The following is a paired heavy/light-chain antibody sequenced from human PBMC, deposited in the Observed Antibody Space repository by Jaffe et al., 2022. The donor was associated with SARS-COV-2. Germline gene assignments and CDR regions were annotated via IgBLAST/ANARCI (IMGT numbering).Heavy chain of an antibody. Sequence: DVQLVQSGGGLVHPGGSLRLSCAASGFTYSDFWMHWVRQAPGKGLLWVSRINPDGTTTDYADSVKGRFTVSRDNARNTLYLQMNSLRVDDTAVYYCVRGLGAGTPYWGRGTQVTVSS. V-gene: IGHV3-74*01. J-gene: IGHJ4*02. CDR3: VRGLGAGTPY. D-gene: IGHD6-13*01. CDR1: GFTYSDFW. CDR2: INPDGTTT.
Light chain of an antibody. V-gene: IGKV3-15*01. CDR1: QSINNK. CDR2: STS. CDR3: QHHDNWPWT. J-gene: IGKJ3*01. Sequence: EIVMTQSPATLSVSPGERATLSCRATQSINNKLAWFQEKPGQAPRLLIYSTSIRAVGVPARFSGGGSGTEFTLTITSLQSEDFAVYYCQHHDNWPWTFGPGTKVEIK.